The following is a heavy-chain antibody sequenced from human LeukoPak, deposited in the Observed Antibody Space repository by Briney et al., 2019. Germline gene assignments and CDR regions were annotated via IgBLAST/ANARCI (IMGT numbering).Heavy chain of an antibody. CDR2: ISYDGSNK. CDR3: ARDLITLASGYSGYDSKLRFDY. V-gene: IGHV3-30-3*01. D-gene: IGHD5-12*01. J-gene: IGHJ4*02. Sequence: GGSLRLSCAASGFTFSSYAMHWVRQAPGKGLEWVAVISYDGSNKYYADSVKGRFTISRDNSKNTLYLQMNSLRAEDTAVYYCARDLITLASGYSGYDSKLRFDYWGQGTLVTVSS. CDR1: GFTFSSYA.